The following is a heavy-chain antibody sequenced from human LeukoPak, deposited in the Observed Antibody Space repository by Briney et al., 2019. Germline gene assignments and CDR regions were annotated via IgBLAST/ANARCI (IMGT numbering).Heavy chain of an antibody. D-gene: IGHD6-13*01. CDR3: ARGRVSSSSWSSTYYYYFYMDV. J-gene: IGHJ6*03. V-gene: IGHV4-59*11. Sequence: SSETPSLICSVAGDSISIHYWSWIRQPPGKGLEWIGYIDHTGSTNYNPSLNSRVTISRDTSKNHFSLELSSVTAADTAVYFCARGRVSSSSWSSTYYYYFYMDVWGKGTTVTVSS. CDR1: GDSISIHY. CDR2: IDHTGST.